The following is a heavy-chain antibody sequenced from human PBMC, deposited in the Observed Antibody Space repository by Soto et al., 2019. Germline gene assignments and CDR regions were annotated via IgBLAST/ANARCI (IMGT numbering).Heavy chain of an antibody. V-gene: IGHV1-46*01. CDR1: GYTFTSYG. CDR2: INPSGGST. J-gene: IGHJ4*02. Sequence: GASVKVSCKASGYTFTSYGISWVRQAPGQGLEWMGIINPSGGSTSYAQKFQGRVTMTRDTSTSTVYMELSSLRSEDTAVYYCARPGNYYDSSGYSPPVDYWGQGTLVTVSS. D-gene: IGHD3-22*01. CDR3: ARPGNYYDSSGYSPPVDY.